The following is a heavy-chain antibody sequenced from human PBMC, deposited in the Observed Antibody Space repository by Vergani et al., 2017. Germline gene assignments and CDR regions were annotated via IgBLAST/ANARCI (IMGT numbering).Heavy chain of an antibody. J-gene: IGHJ5*02. Sequence: QVQLVESGGGVVQPGRSLRLSCAASGFTFSSYGMHWVRQAPGKGLEWVAVISYDGSNKYYADSVKGRFTISRDNSKNTLYLQMNSLRAEDTAVYYCAREMEYVRTLFDPWGQGTLVTVSS. CDR2: ISYDGSNK. CDR3: AREMEYVRTLFDP. V-gene: IGHV3-30*03. CDR1: GFTFSSYG. D-gene: IGHD2-8*01.